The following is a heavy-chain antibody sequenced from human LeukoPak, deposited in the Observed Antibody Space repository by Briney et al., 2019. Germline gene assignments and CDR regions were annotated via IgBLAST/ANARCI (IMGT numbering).Heavy chain of an antibody. CDR1: GGSISSGSYY. CDR3: ARVHPYSYGRRDY. V-gene: IGHV4-61*02. CDR2: IYTSGST. Sequence: SQTLSLTCTVSGGSISSGSYYWSWIRQPAGKGLEWIGRIYTSGSTNYNPSLKSRVTISVDTSKNQFSLKLSSVTAADTAVYYCARVHPYSYGRRDYWGQGTLVTVSS. D-gene: IGHD5-18*01. J-gene: IGHJ4*02.